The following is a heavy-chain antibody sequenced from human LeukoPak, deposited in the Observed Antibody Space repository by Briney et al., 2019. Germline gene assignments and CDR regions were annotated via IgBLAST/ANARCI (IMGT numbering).Heavy chain of an antibody. Sequence: SETLSLTCTVSGGSISSYYWSWIRQPPGKGLEWIGYIYYSGSTNYNPSLKSRVTISVDTSKNQFSLKLSSVTAADTAVYYCARKAAGNWFDPWGQGTLVTVSS. V-gene: IGHV4-59*01. D-gene: IGHD6-13*01. CDR2: IYYSGST. J-gene: IGHJ5*02. CDR1: GGSISSYY. CDR3: ARKAAGNWFDP.